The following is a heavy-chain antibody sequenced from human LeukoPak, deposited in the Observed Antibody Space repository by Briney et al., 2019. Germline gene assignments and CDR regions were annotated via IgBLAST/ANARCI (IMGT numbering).Heavy chain of an antibody. Sequence: GGSLRLSCAASGFTFSSYSMNWVRQAPGKGLEWVSSISSSSSYIYYADSVKSRFTISRDNAKNSPYLQMNSLRAEDTAVYYCARESERWLANWGQGTLVTVSS. V-gene: IGHV3-21*01. CDR2: ISSSSSYI. CDR1: GFTFSSYS. D-gene: IGHD5-24*01. J-gene: IGHJ4*02. CDR3: ARESERWLAN.